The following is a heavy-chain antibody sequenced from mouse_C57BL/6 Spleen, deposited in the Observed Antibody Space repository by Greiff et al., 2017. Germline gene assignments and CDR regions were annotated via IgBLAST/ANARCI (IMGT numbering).Heavy chain of an antibody. CDR2: IIYDGSST. J-gene: IGHJ2*01. V-gene: IGHV5-16*01. CDR3: ARLLGRSFDY. CDR1: GFTFSDYY. Sequence: EVMLVESEGGLVQPGSSMNLSCTASGFTFSDYYMARVRPVPEKGLEWVSNIIYDGSSTYYLDSFQSRFIIARDKAKNILYLQMSSLKSEDTATYDCARLLGRSFDYWGQGTTLTVSS. D-gene: IGHD4-1*01.